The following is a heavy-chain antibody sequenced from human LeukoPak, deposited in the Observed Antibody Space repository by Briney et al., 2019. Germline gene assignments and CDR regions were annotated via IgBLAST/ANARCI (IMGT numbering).Heavy chain of an antibody. Sequence: SETLSLTCTVSGGSISSYYWNWIRQPPGKGLEWIGYIYYIGSTNYNPSLKSRVTISVDTSKNQFSLKLSSVTAAGTAVYYCARGGYDYRHWGQGTLVTVSS. D-gene: IGHD5-12*01. CDR1: GGSISSYY. V-gene: IGHV4-59*01. CDR2: IYYIGST. J-gene: IGHJ1*01. CDR3: ARGGYDYRH.